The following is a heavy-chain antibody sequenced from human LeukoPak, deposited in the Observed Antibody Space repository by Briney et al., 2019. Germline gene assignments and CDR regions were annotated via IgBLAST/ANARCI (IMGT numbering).Heavy chain of an antibody. CDR1: GGTFSSYA. Sequence: GASVKVSCKASGGTFSSYAISWVRQAPGQGLEWMGGIIPIFGIANYAQKFQGRVTITADESTSTAYMELSSLRSEDTAVYYCARGGEDYYGPGDYWGQGTLVTVSS. J-gene: IGHJ4*02. D-gene: IGHD3-10*01. CDR3: ARGGEDYYGPGDY. CDR2: IIPIFGIA. V-gene: IGHV1-69*13.